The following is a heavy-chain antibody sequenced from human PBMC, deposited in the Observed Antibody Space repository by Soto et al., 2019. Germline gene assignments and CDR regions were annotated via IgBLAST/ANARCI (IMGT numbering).Heavy chain of an antibody. Sequence: QVQLQQWGAGPLRPLETLSLTCGVSGGSFSGYYWAWIRQSPGKGLEWIGEINDRGSINYNPSLKSRVSSSVDRSKNHYSLNLRSVTAAVTAVYYCARESHDILTGPPWVWYFDLWGRGTLVTVSS. CDR2: INDRGSI. D-gene: IGHD3-9*01. CDR1: GGSFSGYY. J-gene: IGHJ2*01. CDR3: ARESHDILTGPPWVWYFDL. V-gene: IGHV4-34*01.